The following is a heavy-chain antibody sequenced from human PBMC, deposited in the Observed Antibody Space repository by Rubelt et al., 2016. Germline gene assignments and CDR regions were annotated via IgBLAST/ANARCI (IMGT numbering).Heavy chain of an antibody. D-gene: IGHD5-12*01. V-gene: IGHV3-53*01. CDR3: ARPGYIDS. J-gene: IGHJ4*02. Sequence: EVQLVESGGGLIQPGGSLRLSCAVSGFTVSVNYMSWIRQAPGKGLEWVSVIYSDGNTDYADSVKGRFTISRDNSKNTLYLQMNSLRAEDTAVYYCARPGYIDSWGQGTLVTVSS. CDR1: GFTVSVNY. CDR2: IYSDGNT.